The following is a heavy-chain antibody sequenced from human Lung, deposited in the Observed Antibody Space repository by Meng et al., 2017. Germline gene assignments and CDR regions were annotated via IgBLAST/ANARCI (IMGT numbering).Heavy chain of an antibody. V-gene: IGHV3-20*04. CDR3: TRGPSLAMSAVPDY. CDR1: GFIFDDYG. Sequence: LVECGGSVVRPWGSLRLSCAASGFIFDDYGMSWVRQAPGKGLEWVSGINWNGGNVDYAVSVKGRFTISRDNAKNSLHLQMNSLRAEDTALYYCTRGPSLAMSAVPDYWGQGTLVTVSS. D-gene: IGHD5/OR15-5a*01. CDR2: INWNGGNV. J-gene: IGHJ4*02.